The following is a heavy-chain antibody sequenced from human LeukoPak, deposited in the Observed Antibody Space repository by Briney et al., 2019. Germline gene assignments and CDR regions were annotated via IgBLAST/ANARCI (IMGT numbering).Heavy chain of an antibody. Sequence: GGSLRLSCAASGFTFSSNSMNWVRQAPGKGLEWVSYISSSSSAIYNADSVKGRFTISGDNAKNSLYLQMNSLRAEDTAVYYCARGYYYFDYWGQGTLVTVSS. J-gene: IGHJ4*02. CDR1: GFTFSSNS. D-gene: IGHD1-26*01. CDR2: ISSSSSAI. V-gene: IGHV3-48*04. CDR3: ARGYYYFDY.